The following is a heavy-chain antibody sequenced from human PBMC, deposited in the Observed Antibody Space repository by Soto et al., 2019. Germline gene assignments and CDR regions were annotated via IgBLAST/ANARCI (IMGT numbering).Heavy chain of an antibody. CDR1: GFTFSDYT. CDR3: ARGTIVARQHLDY. CDR2: ISGSGGDT. D-gene: IGHD6-6*01. J-gene: IGHJ4*02. Sequence: PGGSLRLSCSASGFTFSDYTMGWVRLTPGKGLEWVSVISGSGGDTYYADSVRGRFTISRDDSKNTLYLQMDSLRVEDTAVYYCARGTIVARQHLDYWGQGTLVTVSS. V-gene: IGHV3-23*01.